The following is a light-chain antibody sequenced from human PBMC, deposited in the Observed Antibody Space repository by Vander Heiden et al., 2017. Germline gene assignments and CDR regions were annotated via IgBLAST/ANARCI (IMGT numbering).Light chain of an antibody. CDR1: SSDVGGYNY. V-gene: IGLV2-14*01. CDR2: EVS. J-gene: IGLJ2*01. Sequence: QSALTQPASVSVSPGQSITISCPGTSSDVGGYNYFSWYQQHPGKAPKLMIYEVSNRPSGVSNRFSGSKSGNTASLTISGLQAEDEADYYCSSYTSSSTVVFGGGTKLTVL. CDR3: SSYTSSSTVV.